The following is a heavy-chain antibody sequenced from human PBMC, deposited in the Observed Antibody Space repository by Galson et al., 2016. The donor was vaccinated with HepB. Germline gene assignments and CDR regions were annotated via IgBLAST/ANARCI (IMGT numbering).Heavy chain of an antibody. J-gene: IGHJ6*02. D-gene: IGHD2-2*02. Sequence: QSGAEVKKPGESLKISCKGYGYTFDNSWIAWVRQMPGKGLEWMGIIYPGDSHTRYSPSFQGQVTISADNSISPAFLQWGSLKASDTAMYFCARRVGYCSSASGSTYYYYGMDVWGQGTTVTVSS. CDR1: GYTFDNSW. CDR3: ARRVGYCSSASGSTYYYYGMDV. V-gene: IGHV5-51*01. CDR2: IYPGDSHT.